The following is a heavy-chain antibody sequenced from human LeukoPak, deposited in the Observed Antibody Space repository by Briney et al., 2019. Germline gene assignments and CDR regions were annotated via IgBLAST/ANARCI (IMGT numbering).Heavy chain of an antibody. J-gene: IGHJ5*02. CDR3: ARGHYYGSGSYYSPCWFDP. V-gene: IGHV3-30-3*01. CDR2: ISYGGSSK. CDR1: GFTFSSYA. D-gene: IGHD3-10*01. Sequence: HPGRSLRLSCAASGFTFSSYAMYWVRQAPGKGLEWVAVISYGGSSKYYADSVKGRFTISRDNSKNTLYLQMNSLRAEDTAVYYCARGHYYGSGSYYSPCWFDPWGQGTLVTVSS.